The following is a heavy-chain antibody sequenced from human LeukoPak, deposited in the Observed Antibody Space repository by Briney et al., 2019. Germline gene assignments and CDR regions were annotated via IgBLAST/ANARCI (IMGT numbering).Heavy chain of an antibody. V-gene: IGHV4-31*11. CDR3: AATGGPIPYYYGMDV. CDR1: GGSFSGYY. J-gene: IGHJ6*02. CDR2: IYYSGST. Sequence: SETLSLTCAVYGGSFSGYYWSWIRQHPGKGLEWIGYIYYSGSTYYNPSLKSRVTISVDTSKNQFSLKLSSVTAADTAVYYCAATGGPIPYYYGMDVWGQGTTVTVPS. D-gene: IGHD1-26*01.